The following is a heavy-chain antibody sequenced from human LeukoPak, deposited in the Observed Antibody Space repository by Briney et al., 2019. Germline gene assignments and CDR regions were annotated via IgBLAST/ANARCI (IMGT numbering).Heavy chain of an antibody. CDR1: GNTFSSYF. CDR3: ARGGGRYSVDY. V-gene: IGHV1-46*01. CDR2: TSPSGGTT. D-gene: IGHD1-26*01. J-gene: IGHJ4*02. Sequence: GASVKVSCKASGNTFSSYFIHWVRQAPGHPLEWMGITSPSGGTTSYAQEFQGRVTMTRNTSTSTVYMEFSGLSFDDTAVYYCARGGGRYSVDYWGQGTLVIVSS.